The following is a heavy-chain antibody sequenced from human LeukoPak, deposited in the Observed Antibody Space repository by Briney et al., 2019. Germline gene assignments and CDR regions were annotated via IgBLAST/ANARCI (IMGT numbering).Heavy chain of an antibody. CDR1: GFTFSDYY. Sequence: KPGGSLRPSCVASGFTFSDYYMSWIRQAPGKGLEWVSYIIGSGTTIYYADSVKGRFTISRDNAKNSLYLQMNSLRAEDTAVYYCARDPTMIREVITTPRWGQGTLVTVSS. CDR2: IIGSGTTI. CDR3: ARDPTMIREVITTPR. D-gene: IGHD3-10*01. J-gene: IGHJ4*02. V-gene: IGHV3-11*01.